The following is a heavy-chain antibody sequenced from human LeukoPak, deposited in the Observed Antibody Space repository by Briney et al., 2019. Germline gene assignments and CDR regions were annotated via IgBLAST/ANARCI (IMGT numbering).Heavy chain of an antibody. Sequence: PSQTLSLTCTVSGGSIGSGDYYWSWIRQPPGKGLEWIGYIYYSGSTYYNPSLKSRVTISVDTSKNQFSLKPSSVTAADTAVYYCARGLNYDFDAFDIWGQGTMVTVSS. J-gene: IGHJ3*02. CDR3: ARGLNYDFDAFDI. CDR2: IYYSGST. D-gene: IGHD3-3*01. V-gene: IGHV4-30-4*08. CDR1: GGSIGSGDYY.